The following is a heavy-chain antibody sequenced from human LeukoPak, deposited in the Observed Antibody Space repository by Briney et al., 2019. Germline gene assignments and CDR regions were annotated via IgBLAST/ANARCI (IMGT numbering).Heavy chain of an antibody. Sequence: GASVKVSCTASGYTFTGYYMHWVRQAPGQGLEWMGWINPNSGGTNYAQKFQGRVTMTRDTSISTAYMELSRLRSDDTAVYYCATSDYGSGSSSQNYYGMDVWGQGTTVTVSS. CDR1: GYTFTGYY. CDR2: INPNSGGT. J-gene: IGHJ6*02. V-gene: IGHV1-2*02. D-gene: IGHD3-10*01. CDR3: ATSDYGSGSSSQNYYGMDV.